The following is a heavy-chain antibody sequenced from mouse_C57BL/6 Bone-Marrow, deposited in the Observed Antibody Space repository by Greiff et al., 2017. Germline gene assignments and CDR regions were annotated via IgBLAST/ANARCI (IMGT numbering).Heavy chain of an antibody. J-gene: IGHJ4*01. D-gene: IGHD2-5*01. Sequence: EVQLQESGAELVRPGASVKLSCTASGFNIKDDFMPWVRQRPDQGLEWIGWIDPGNGDTEYASKFQGKATITADTSSNTAYLKLSSLTSEDTAVYYCTTTYDSNYEREMDYWGQGTSVTVSS. CDR3: TTTYDSNYEREMDY. V-gene: IGHV14-4*01. CDR1: GFNIKDDF. CDR2: IDPGNGDT.